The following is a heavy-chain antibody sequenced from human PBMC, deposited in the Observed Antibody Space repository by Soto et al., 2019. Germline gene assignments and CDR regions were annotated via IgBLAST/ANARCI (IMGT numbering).Heavy chain of an antibody. Sequence: GGSLRLSCAASGFIFENFGMSWVRLAPGKGLERISSISGSGFKKYYADSVKGRFTISRDNSKSTVYLELNNLSAEDTAVYHCAKNQGVELVPLATVDWFDPWGQGSVVTVSS. CDR2: ISGSGFKK. V-gene: IGHV3-23*01. CDR1: GFIFENFG. D-gene: IGHD1-26*01. J-gene: IGHJ5*02. CDR3: AKNQGVELVPLATVDWFDP.